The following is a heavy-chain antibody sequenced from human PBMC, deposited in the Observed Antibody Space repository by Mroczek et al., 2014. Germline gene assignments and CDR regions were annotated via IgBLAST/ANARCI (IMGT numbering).Heavy chain of an antibody. V-gene: IGHV4-34*01. D-gene: IGHD1-26*01. Sequence: QVQLQQWGAGLLKPSETLSLTCAVYGGSFSGYYWSWIRQPPGKGLEWIGEINHSGSTNYNPSLKSRVTISVDTSKNQFSLKLSSVTAADTAVYYCARGTPIVGATISSGYYYYGMDSGAKGPRSPSP. J-gene: IGHJ6*02. CDR2: INHSGST. CDR1: GGSFSGYY. CDR3: ARGTPIVGATISSGYYYYGMDS.